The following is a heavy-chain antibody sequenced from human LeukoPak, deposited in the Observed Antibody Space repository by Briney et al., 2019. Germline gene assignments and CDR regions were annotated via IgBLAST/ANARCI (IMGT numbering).Heavy chain of an antibody. CDR1: GFTFSNYA. V-gene: IGHV3-23*01. Sequence: GGFLRLSCAASGFTFSNYAMSWVRQAPGKGLGWVSSISHSGGSTYYADSVKGRFTISRDNSKNTLYLQMNSLRAEDTAVYYCARVGGSSYNYWGQGTLVTVSS. J-gene: IGHJ4*02. D-gene: IGHD1-26*01. CDR3: ARVGGSSYNY. CDR2: ISHSGGST.